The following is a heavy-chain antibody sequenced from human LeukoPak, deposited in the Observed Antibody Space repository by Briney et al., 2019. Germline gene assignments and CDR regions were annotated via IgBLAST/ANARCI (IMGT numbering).Heavy chain of an antibody. CDR3: ARDPGGSYPLEKDY. D-gene: IGHD1-26*01. V-gene: IGHV3-21*01. CDR2: ISSSSSYI. J-gene: IGHJ4*02. CDR1: GFTFSSYS. Sequence: GGSLRLSCAASGFTFSSYSMTWVRQAPGKGLEWVSSISSSSSYIYYADSVKGRFTISRDNAKNSLYLQMNSLRAEDTAVYYCARDPGGSYPLEKDYWGQGTLVTVSS.